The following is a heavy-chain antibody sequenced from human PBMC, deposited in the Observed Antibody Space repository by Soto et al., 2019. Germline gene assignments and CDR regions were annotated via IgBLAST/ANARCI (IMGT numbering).Heavy chain of an antibody. Sequence: ASVKVSCKASGYTFSSYDINWVRQATGQGLEWMGWLNPNSGDAGYAQKFQGRVTLTRNTSINTAYIELSSLTSDDTAVYYCATSGGGWYLYWGQGTLVTVSS. D-gene: IGHD6-19*01. CDR3: ATSGGGWYLY. CDR1: GYTFSSYD. J-gene: IGHJ4*02. V-gene: IGHV1-8*01. CDR2: LNPNSGDA.